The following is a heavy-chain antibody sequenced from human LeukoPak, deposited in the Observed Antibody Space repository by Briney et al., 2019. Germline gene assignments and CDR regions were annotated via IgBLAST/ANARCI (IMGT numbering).Heavy chain of an antibody. J-gene: IGHJ5*02. Sequence: PSETLSLTCAVSGGSISPYYWSWIRQPPGKGLEWIGYIFHTGSGSTSHNPSLKSRVTISVDTSKNQFSLKLSSVTAADTAVYYCARDINQATMTTVKFQATQNWFDPWGQGTLVTVSS. CDR3: ARDINQATMTTVKFQATQNWFDP. V-gene: IGHV4-59*01. CDR2: IFHTGSGST. CDR1: GGSISPYY. D-gene: IGHD4-17*01.